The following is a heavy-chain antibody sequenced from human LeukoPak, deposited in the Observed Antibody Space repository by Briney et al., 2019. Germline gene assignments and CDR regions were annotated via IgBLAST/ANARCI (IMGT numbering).Heavy chain of an antibody. CDR1: GFTFDDYA. Sequence: PGRSLRLSCAVSGFTFDDYAMHWVRQAPGKGLEWVSGISWNSGSIGYADSVKGRFTISRDNAKNSLYLQMNSLRAEDTALYYCAKAPYYDILTGTFDYWGQGTLVTVST. J-gene: IGHJ4*02. D-gene: IGHD3-9*01. CDR3: AKAPYYDILTGTFDY. V-gene: IGHV3-9*01. CDR2: ISWNSGSI.